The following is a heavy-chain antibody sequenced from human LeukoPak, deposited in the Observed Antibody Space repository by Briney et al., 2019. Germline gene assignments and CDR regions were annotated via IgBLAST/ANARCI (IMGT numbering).Heavy chain of an antibody. V-gene: IGHV4-39*07. J-gene: IGHJ4*02. D-gene: IGHD2-2*01. CDR3: ASSTYCSSTSCYFDY. CDR2: IYYSGST. Sequence: SETLSLTCTVSGGSISSSSCYWGWIRQPPGKGLEWIGSIYYSGSTYCNPSLKSRVTISVDTSKNQFSLKLSSVTAADTAVYYCASSTYCSSTSCYFDYWGQGTLVTVSS. CDR1: GGSISSSSCY.